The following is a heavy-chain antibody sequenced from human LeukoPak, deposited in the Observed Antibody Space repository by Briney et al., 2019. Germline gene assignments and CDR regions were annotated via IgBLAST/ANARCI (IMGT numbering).Heavy chain of an antibody. D-gene: IGHD2-2*01. CDR1: GYTFTSYY. CDR2: IIPMFGSA. CDR3: ARELVVITAAIIGHWFDP. Sequence: ASVKVSGKASGYTFTSYYMHWVRQAPGQGLEWMGGIIPMFGSADYAQKFQGRVTITADESTSTAYMELSSLRTEDTAVYFCARELVVITAAIIGHWFDPWGQGTLVTVSS. J-gene: IGHJ5*02. V-gene: IGHV1-69*13.